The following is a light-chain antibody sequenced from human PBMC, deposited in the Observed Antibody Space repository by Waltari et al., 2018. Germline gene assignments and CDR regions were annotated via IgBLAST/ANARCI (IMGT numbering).Light chain of an antibody. CDR3: SSYAGSKNYVV. J-gene: IGLJ2*01. V-gene: IGLV2-8*01. Sequence: QSALTQPPSASGSPGQSVTISCTGTSSDVGGYNSVSWYQQHPGKAPKLMIYEVSKRHSGVPDRFSGSKSGNTASLTVSGLQAEDEADYYCSSYAGSKNYVVIGGGTKLTVL. CDR2: EVS. CDR1: SSDVGGYNS.